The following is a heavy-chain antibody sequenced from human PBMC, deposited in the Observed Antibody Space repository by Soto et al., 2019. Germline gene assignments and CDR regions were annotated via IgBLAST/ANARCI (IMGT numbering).Heavy chain of an antibody. D-gene: IGHD3-3*01. CDR2: INPDGDEI. Sequence: GGSLRLSCEASGFSFSGHWMSWVRQVPGKGLEWVANINPDGDEIHSLDSEEGRFTISRDNAKNSLYLQMNSLRAEDTAVYFCAITYESQPFRPMDSWGRGTLVTVSS. V-gene: IGHV3-7*01. CDR1: GFSFSGHW. CDR3: AITYESQPFRPMDS. J-gene: IGHJ4*02.